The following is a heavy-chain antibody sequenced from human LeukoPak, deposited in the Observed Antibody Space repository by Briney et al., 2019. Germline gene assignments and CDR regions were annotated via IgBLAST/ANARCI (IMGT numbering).Heavy chain of an antibody. CDR3: ARVGYGLKLHNLEHFDY. CDR1: GFTFSSYS. J-gene: IGHJ4*02. Sequence: GGSLRLSCAASGFTFSSYSMNWVRQAPGKGLEWVSYISSSSSTIYYADSVKGRFTISRDNAKNSLYLQMNSLRAEDTAVYYCARVGYGLKLHNLEHFDYWGQGTLVTVSS. D-gene: IGHD5-12*01. CDR2: ISSSSSTI. V-gene: IGHV3-48*01.